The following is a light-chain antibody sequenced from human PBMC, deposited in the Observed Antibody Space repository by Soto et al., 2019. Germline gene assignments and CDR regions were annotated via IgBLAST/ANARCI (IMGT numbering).Light chain of an antibody. CDR2: GSS. CDR3: QSYDSTLTWV. J-gene: IGLJ3*02. CDR1: SSNIGAGYD. V-gene: IGLV1-40*01. Sequence: QSVLTQPPSVSGAPGQRVTISCTGSSSNIGAGYDVHWYQQLPGTAPKLLIYGSSSRPSGVPDRFSGSKSGTSASLAITGLQAEDEPDYYCQSYDSTLTWVFGGGTKLTVL.